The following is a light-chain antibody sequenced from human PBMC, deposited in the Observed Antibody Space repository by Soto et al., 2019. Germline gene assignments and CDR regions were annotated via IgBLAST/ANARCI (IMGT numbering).Light chain of an antibody. CDR3: QQYNNWPRT. Sequence: EIVMTQSPATLSVSPGERASLTCRASESVVGHLAWYQHKPGQAPRLFIYGASTRATGIPARFSGSGSGTEFSLTISSLQSEDFAVYYCQQYNNWPRTFGQGSKVEI. CDR1: ESVVGH. CDR2: GAS. J-gene: IGKJ1*01. V-gene: IGKV3-15*01.